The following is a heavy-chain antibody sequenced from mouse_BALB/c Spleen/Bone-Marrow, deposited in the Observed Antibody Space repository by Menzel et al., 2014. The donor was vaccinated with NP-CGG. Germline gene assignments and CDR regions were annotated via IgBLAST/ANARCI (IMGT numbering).Heavy chain of an antibody. V-gene: IGHV14-3*02. CDR2: IDPANGNT. D-gene: IGHD1-1*01. CDR1: GFNIKDTY. J-gene: IGHJ4*01. Sequence: VTLKVSGAELVKPGASVKLSCTASGFNIKDTYIHWVKQRPEQGLEWIGRIDPANGNTKYDPKFQGKATITADTSSNTAYLQLSSLTSEDTAVYYCARRLRSAMDYWGQGTSVTVS. CDR3: ARRLRSAMDY.